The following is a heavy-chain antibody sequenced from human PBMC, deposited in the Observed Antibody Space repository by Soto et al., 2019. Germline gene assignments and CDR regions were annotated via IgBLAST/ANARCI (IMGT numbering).Heavy chain of an antibody. CDR2: IYHSGST. J-gene: IGHJ4*02. D-gene: IGHD6-13*01. V-gene: IGHV4-30-2*01. Sequence: QLQLQESGSGLVKPSQTLSLTCAVSGGSISSGGYSWSWIRQPPGKGLEWIGYIYHSGSTYYNPFLKSRVTISVDRSKNQFSLKLSYVTAADTAVYYSASSSWGRFDYWGQGTLVTVSS. CDR3: ASSSWGRFDY. CDR1: GGSISSGGYS.